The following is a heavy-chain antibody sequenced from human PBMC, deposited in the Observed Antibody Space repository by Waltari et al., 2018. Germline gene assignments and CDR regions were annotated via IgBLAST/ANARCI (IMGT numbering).Heavy chain of an antibody. CDR2: ISSRNKTI. D-gene: IGHD6-19*01. Sequence: EVQLVESGGGLVQPGGSLRLSCAASGFTFNNYNINWVRQAPGKGLEWISYISSRNKTIYYADSVKGRFSISRDNAKNSLYLQMNSLRAEDTAVYYCARTVAGLIYFDYWGQGTLVTVSS. J-gene: IGHJ4*02. CDR3: ARTVAGLIYFDY. V-gene: IGHV3-48*01. CDR1: GFTFNNYN.